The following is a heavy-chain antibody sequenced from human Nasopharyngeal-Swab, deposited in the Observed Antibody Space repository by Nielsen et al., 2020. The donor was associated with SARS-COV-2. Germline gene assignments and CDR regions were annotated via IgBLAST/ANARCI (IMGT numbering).Heavy chain of an antibody. D-gene: IGHD3-22*01. CDR2: ISSSSSTI. J-gene: IGHJ3*02. V-gene: IGHV3-48*01. CDR3: ARALHIYYYDSSGYFGDAFDI. Sequence: VRQAPGKGLEWVSYISSSSSTIYYADSVKGRFTISRDHAKNSLYLQMNSLRAEDTAVYYCARALHIYYYDSSGYFGDAFDIWGQGTMVTVSS.